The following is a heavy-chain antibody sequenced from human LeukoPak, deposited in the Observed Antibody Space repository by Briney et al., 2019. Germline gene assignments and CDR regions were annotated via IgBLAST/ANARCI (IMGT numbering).Heavy chain of an antibody. CDR2: VYFSGAT. J-gene: IGHJ4*01. CDR1: DASVTTYS. V-gene: IGHV4-4*07. Sequence: SETLSLTCTVSDASVTTYSWSWLRQPARKGLEWIGRVYFSGATKYNPSLKSRVTISADTSKNQFSLKLPSVTAADTAVYYCARDHYGSGSYKAYFDYWGHGIQVTVSS. D-gene: IGHD3-10*01. CDR3: ARDHYGSGSYKAYFDY.